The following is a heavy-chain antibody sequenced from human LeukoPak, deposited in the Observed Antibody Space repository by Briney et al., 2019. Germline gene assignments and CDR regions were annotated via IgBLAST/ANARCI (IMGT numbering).Heavy chain of an antibody. CDR2: ISYDGSNK. CDR3: AKDRRIGDRGRGWKDRYFDS. CDR1: KFPFGSYD. D-gene: IGHD1-1*01. J-gene: IGHJ4*02. V-gene: IGHV3-30*18. Sequence: GESLRLSCAASKFPFGSYDMHWVRQAPGKGLEWVTLISYDGSNKYYADSVKGRFTISRDNSKNTLFLQMNSLRAEDTALYYCAKDRRIGDRGRGWKDRYFDSWVQGTLVTVSS.